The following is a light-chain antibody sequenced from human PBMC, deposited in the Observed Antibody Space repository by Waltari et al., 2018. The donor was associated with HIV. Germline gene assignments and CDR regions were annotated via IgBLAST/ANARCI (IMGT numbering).Light chain of an antibody. J-gene: IGLJ1*01. Sequence: SYEVTQPPSVSVSPGQTASIPCSGDKLGDKYAFWYQQKPGQSPVLVIYQDDKRPSGIPERVSGSNSGNTATLTISGTQAMDEADYYCQTWDSSTGVFGTGTKVTVL. CDR3: QTWDSSTGV. V-gene: IGLV3-1*01. CDR1: KLGDKY. CDR2: QDD.